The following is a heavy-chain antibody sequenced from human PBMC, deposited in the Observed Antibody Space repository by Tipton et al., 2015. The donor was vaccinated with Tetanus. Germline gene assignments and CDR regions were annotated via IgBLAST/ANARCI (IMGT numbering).Heavy chain of an antibody. Sequence: SLRLSCSISGDSINSDKYFWAWVRQAPGRGLEWVSSISSTSRYIYYADSVKGRFTISRDNAKNSLFLEMNSLRADDTAVYYCVSGSALDYWGQGTLITVSS. CDR3: VSGSALDY. CDR2: ISSTSRYI. V-gene: IGHV3-21*01. D-gene: IGHD6-25*01. J-gene: IGHJ4*02. CDR1: GDSINSDKYF.